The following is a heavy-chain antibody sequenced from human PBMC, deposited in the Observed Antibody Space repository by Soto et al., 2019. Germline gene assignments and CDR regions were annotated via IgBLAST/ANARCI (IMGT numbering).Heavy chain of an antibody. CDR2: INSNGRNK. D-gene: IGHD3-10*01. CDR3: VRASEPHPYGSGSYPPY. Sequence: GGSLRLSCSASGFTFSNSAMHWVRQTPGRGLQYLAFINSNGRNKCYGDSVKGRFTVSRDNAKNTLYLQMSSLRVDDTARYFCVRASEPHPYGSGSYPPYWGPGTQVTVSS. V-gene: IGHV3-64D*06. CDR1: GFTFSNSA. J-gene: IGHJ4*01.